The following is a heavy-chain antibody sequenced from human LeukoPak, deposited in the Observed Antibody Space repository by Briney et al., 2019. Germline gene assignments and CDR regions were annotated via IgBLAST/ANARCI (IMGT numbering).Heavy chain of an antibody. Sequence: GGSLRLSCSASGFSFSDYSMNWVRQAPGKGLEWVSYISSSSSTIYYADSVKGRFTISRDNAKNSLYLQMNSLRAEDTAAYYCARGAYYYEDWGQGTLVTVSS. V-gene: IGHV3-48*01. J-gene: IGHJ4*02. CDR1: GFSFSDYS. CDR2: ISSSSSTI. D-gene: IGHD3-22*01. CDR3: ARGAYYYED.